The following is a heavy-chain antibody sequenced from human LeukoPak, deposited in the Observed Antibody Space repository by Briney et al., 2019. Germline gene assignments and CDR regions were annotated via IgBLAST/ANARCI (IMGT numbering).Heavy chain of an antibody. J-gene: IGHJ4*02. CDR1: GFTFSSYS. D-gene: IGHD6-19*01. CDR2: ISSSSGYI. CDR3: ARDRPSSGWYGELDY. Sequence: GGSLRLSCAASGFTFSSYSMNWVRQAPGKGLEWVSCISSSSGYIYYADSVKGRFTISRDNAKNSLYLQMNSLRAEDTAVYYCARDRPSSGWYGELDYWGQGTLVTVSS. V-gene: IGHV3-21*01.